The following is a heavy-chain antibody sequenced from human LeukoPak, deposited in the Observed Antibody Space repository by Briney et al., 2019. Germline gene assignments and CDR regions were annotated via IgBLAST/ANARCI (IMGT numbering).Heavy chain of an antibody. Sequence: PGGSLRLSCAASGFTFSSYGMHWVRQAPGKGLEWVAVIWYDGSNKYYADSVKGRFTISRDNSKNTLYLQMNSLRAEDTAVYYCARDTSGIAAAGTLTDYWGQGTLVTDSS. D-gene: IGHD6-13*01. CDR1: GFTFSSYG. V-gene: IGHV3-33*01. CDR3: ARDTSGIAAAGTLTDY. J-gene: IGHJ4*02. CDR2: IWYDGSNK.